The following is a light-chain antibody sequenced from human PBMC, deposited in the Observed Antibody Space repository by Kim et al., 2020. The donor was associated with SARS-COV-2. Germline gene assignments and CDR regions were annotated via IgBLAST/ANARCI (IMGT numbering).Light chain of an antibody. Sequence: PSASVGDRGTITCRARQSISSWLAWYQQKPGKAPKLLIYDASSLESGVPSRFSGSGSGTEFTLTISSLQPDDFATYYCQQYNSWTFGQGTKVDIK. CDR1: QSISSW. CDR3: QQYNSWT. J-gene: IGKJ1*01. CDR2: DAS. V-gene: IGKV1-5*01.